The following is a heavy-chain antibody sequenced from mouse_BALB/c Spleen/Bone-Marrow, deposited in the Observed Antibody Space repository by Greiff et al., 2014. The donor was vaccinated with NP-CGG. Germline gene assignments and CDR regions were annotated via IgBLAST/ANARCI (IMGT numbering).Heavy chain of an antibody. V-gene: IGHV7-3*02. Sequence: EVQGVESGGGLVQPGGSLRPSCATSGFTFTDYYMNWVRQPPGKALEWLGFIRNKANGYTTEYSASVKGRFTISRDNSQSILYLQMNTLRAEDSATYYCARDIGRLLFDFWGQGTTLTVSA. CDR3: ARDIGRLLFDF. D-gene: IGHD1-2*01. CDR2: IRNKANGYTT. J-gene: IGHJ2*01. CDR1: GFTFTDYY.